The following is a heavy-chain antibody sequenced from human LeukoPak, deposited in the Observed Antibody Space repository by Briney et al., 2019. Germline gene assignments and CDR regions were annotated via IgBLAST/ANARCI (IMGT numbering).Heavy chain of an antibody. CDR2: INPNSGGT. D-gene: IGHD1-7*01. CDR1: GYTFTGYY. CDR3: ARDSNWNYVAYAFAI. V-gene: IGHV1-2*02. J-gene: IGHJ3*02. Sequence: ASVKVSCKASGYTFTGYYMHWVRQAPGQGLEWMGWINPNSGGTNYAQKFQGRVTMTRDTSISTAYMELSRLRSDDTAVYYCARDSNWNYVAYAFAIWGQGTMVTVSS.